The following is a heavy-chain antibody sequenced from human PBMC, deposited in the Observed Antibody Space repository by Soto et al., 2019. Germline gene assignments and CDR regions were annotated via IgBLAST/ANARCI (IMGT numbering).Heavy chain of an antibody. CDR3: ARLALGDYVGWFDP. J-gene: IGHJ5*02. Sequence: EVQLVESGGGLVKPGGSLRLSCAASGFTFSSYSMNWVRQAPGKGLEWVSSISSSSSYIYYADSVKGRFTISRDNAKNALYRQMNSLRAEDTAVYYCARLALGDYVGWFDPWGQGTLVTVSS. V-gene: IGHV3-21*01. D-gene: IGHD4-17*01. CDR1: GFTFSSYS. CDR2: ISSSSSYI.